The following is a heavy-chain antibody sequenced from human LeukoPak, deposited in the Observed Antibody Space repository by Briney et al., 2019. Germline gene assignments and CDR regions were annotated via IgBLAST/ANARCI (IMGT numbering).Heavy chain of an antibody. Sequence: GGSLRLSCSASGFTFSRYAMHWVRQAPGKGLEYVSAISSNGGSTYYADSVKGRFTISRDNSKNTLYLQMSSLRAEDTAVYYCLKVYYYGSGSYFGGYGMDVWGKGTTVTVSS. CDR1: GFTFSRYA. CDR3: LKVYYYGSGSYFGGYGMDV. CDR2: ISSNGGST. V-gene: IGHV3-64D*06. D-gene: IGHD3-10*01. J-gene: IGHJ6*04.